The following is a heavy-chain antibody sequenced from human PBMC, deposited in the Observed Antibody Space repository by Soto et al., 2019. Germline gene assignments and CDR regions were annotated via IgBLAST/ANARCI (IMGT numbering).Heavy chain of an antibody. V-gene: IGHV2-70*01. CDR2: IDWDDDK. CDR1: GFSLSTSGMC. J-gene: IGHJ4*02. D-gene: IGHD3-22*01. CDR3: ARIGPYYYDSSGYDY. Sequence: SGPTLVNPTQTLTLTCTFSGFSLSTSGMCVSWIRQPPGKALEWLALIDWDDDKYYSTSLKTRLTISKDTSKNQVVLTMTNMGPVDTATYYCARIGPYYYDSSGYDYWGQGTLVTVSS.